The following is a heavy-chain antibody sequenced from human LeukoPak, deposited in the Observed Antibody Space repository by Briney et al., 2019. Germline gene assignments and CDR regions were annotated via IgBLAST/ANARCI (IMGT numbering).Heavy chain of an antibody. J-gene: IGHJ6*02. CDR3: ARGSGTITMVRGVFYGMDV. CDR1: GGTFSSYG. CDR2: IIPIFGTP. D-gene: IGHD3-10*01. V-gene: IGHV1-69*01. Sequence: SVKVSCKASGGTFSSYGISWVRQATGQGLEWMGGIIPIFGTPNYAQKFQGRVTITADESTSTAYMELSSLRSEDTAVYYCARGSGTITMVRGVFYGMDVWGQGTTVTVSS.